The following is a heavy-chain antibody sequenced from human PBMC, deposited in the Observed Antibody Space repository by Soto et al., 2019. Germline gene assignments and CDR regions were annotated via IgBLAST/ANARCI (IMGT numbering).Heavy chain of an antibody. CDR3: ASAIAARSGSVDY. Sequence: SETLSLTCTVSGGSISSNSYYWGCIRQPPGKGLEWIGSIYYSGSTYYNPSLKSRVTISVDTSKSHLSLKLSSVTAADTAVYYCASAIAARSGSVDYWGQGTLVTIYS. J-gene: IGHJ4*02. V-gene: IGHV4-39*02. CDR2: IYYSGST. CDR1: GGSISSNSYY. D-gene: IGHD6-6*01.